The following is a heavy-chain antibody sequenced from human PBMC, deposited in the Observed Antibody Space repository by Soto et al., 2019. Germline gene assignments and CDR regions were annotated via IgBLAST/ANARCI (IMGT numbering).Heavy chain of an antibody. CDR1: GFTFDDYT. CDR2: ISWDGGST. V-gene: IGHV3-43*01. J-gene: IGHJ3*02. CDR3: AKDIYGSGWGREYAFDI. D-gene: IGHD6-19*01. Sequence: EVQLVESGGVVVQPGGSLRLSCAASGFTFDDYTMHWVRQAPGKGLEWVSLISWDGGSTYYADSVKGRFTISRDNSKNSLYLQMNSLRTEDTALYYCAKDIYGSGWGREYAFDIWGQGTMVTVSS.